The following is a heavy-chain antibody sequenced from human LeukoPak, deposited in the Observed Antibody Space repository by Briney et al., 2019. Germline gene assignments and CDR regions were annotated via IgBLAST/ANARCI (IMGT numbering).Heavy chain of an antibody. D-gene: IGHD2-2*02. CDR2: IYYSGST. J-gene: IGHJ5*02. CDR1: GVSVSSVSYY. CDR3: ARDRYTINWFDP. V-gene: IGHV4-61*01. Sequence: SETLSLTCTVSGVSVSSVSYYWSWIRQPPGKGLEWIGYIYYSGSTNYNPSLKSRVTMSVDTSKNQFSLRLSSVTAADTAVYYCARDRYTINWFDPWGQGTLVTVSS.